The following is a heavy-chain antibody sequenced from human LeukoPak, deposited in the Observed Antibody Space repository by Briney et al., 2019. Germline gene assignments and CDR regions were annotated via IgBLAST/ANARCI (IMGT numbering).Heavy chain of an antibody. V-gene: IGHV1-69*04. CDR1: GGTFSSYA. J-gene: IGHJ2*01. D-gene: IGHD3-10*01. CDR3: AKVTGTDYYGSGSGDWYFDL. CDR2: IIPILGIA. Sequence: ASVKVSCKASGGTFSSYAISWVRQAPGQGLEWMGRIIPILGIANYAQKFQGRVTITADKSTSTAYMELSSLRSEDTAVYYCAKVTGTDYYGSGSGDWYFDLWGRGTLVTVSS.